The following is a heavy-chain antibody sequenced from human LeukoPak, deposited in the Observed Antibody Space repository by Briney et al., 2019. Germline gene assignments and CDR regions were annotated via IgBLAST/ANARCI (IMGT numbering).Heavy chain of an antibody. CDR2: ISYDGSNK. D-gene: IGHD4-11*01. CDR3: ARGLDLGYFQR. CDR1: GFTFSSYA. J-gene: IGHJ1*01. V-gene: IGHV3-30-3*01. Sequence: GRSLRLSCAASGFTFSSYAMHWVRQAPGKGLEWVAVISYDGSNKYYADSVKGRFTISRDNSKNTLYLQMNSLRAEDTAVYHCARGLDLGYFQRWGQGTLVTVSS.